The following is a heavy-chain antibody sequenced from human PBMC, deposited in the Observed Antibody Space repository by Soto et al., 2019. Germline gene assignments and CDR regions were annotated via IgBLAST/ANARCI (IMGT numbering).Heavy chain of an antibody. J-gene: IGHJ5*02. CDR1: GYAFINHN. CDR2: MNPKSGNT. Sequence: QVQLVQSGAEVKKPGASVRVSCKASGYAFINHNINWVRQATGQGLEWMGWMNPKSGNTGYAQKFQGRVTMTRSTSISTAYMELTRLTSEDTAVYYCARDIILEPAASNWFDPWGQGTLVTVSS. V-gene: IGHV1-8*01. D-gene: IGHD2-2*01. CDR3: ARDIILEPAASNWFDP.